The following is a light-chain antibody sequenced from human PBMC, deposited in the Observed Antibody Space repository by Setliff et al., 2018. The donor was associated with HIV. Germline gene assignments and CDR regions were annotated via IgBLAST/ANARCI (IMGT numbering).Light chain of an antibody. J-gene: IGLJ1*01. V-gene: IGLV2-11*01. Sequence: QSALTQPRSVSGSPGQSVTISCTGTSSDVGGYNYVSWYQHLPGKAPKLMIYVVTKRPSGVPDRFSGSKSGNTASLTISGLQSEDEADYYCCSYAGSYTSLYVFGTGTRSPS. CDR1: SSDVGGYNY. CDR2: VVT. CDR3: CSYAGSYTSLYV.